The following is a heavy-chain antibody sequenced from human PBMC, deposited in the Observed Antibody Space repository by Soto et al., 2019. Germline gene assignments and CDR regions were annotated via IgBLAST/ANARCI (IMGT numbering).Heavy chain of an antibody. CDR1: GGSISSSNW. CDR2: IYHSGST. J-gene: IGHJ6*02. D-gene: IGHD6-13*01. CDR3: ARVNHGAAGTCYYGMDV. V-gene: IGHV4-4*02. Sequence: QVQLQESGPGLVKPSGTLSLTCAVSGGSISSSNWWSWVRQPPGKGLEWIGEIYHSGSTNYNPSLKSRVTLLVDKSTDQFALRRGSGAAADTAVYDCARVNHGAAGTCYYGMDVWGQGTPVTVSS.